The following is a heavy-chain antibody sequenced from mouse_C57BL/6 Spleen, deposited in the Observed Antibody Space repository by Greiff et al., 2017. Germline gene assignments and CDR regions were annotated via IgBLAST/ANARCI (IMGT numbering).Heavy chain of an antibody. D-gene: IGHD1-1*01. CDR2: IDPEDGDT. V-gene: IGHV14-2*01. J-gene: IGHJ2*01. CDR1: GFNINDYY. Sequence: VQLQQSGAELVKPGASVKLSCTASGFNINDYYMHWVKQRTEQGLEWIGRIDPEDGDTKYAPKFQGKATITADTSPNPAYLQLSRLTSDDTAVYYCARGDYGSSSFDYWGQGTTLTVSS. CDR3: ARGDYGSSSFDY.